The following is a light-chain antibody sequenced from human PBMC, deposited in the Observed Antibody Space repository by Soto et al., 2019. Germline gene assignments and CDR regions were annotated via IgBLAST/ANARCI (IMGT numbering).Light chain of an antibody. J-gene: IGKJ5*01. CDR2: GAT. Sequence: EIVMTQSPATLSVSPGESATLSCRASQSVYSNLAWYQQKPGQAPRLLIYGATTRATGIPARFSGSGSGTEFTLTISSLQSEDFAAYYCQQYKNWPPITFGQGTRLEIK. V-gene: IGKV3-15*01. CDR1: QSVYSN. CDR3: QQYKNWPPIT.